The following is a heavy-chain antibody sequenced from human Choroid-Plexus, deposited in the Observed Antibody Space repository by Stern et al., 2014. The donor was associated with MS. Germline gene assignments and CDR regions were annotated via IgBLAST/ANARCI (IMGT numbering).Heavy chain of an antibody. CDR1: GFTFGNYW. Sequence: EVQLVESGGGLVQPGGSLTISCTAAGFTFGNYWMTWVRQAPGKGLEWVANIKEDGNEKNYVDSVKGRVTISRDNARNSLYLQMNSLRVEDTALYYCARVYNTIYGIVTQRGSGMDVWGQGTTVIVSS. J-gene: IGHJ6*02. CDR2: IKEDGNEK. V-gene: IGHV3-7*01. CDR3: ARVYNTIYGIVTQRGSGMDV. D-gene: IGHD3-3*01.